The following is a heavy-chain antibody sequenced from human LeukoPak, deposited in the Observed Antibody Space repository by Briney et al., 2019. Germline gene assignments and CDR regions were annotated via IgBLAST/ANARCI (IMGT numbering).Heavy chain of an antibody. CDR2: IILNSGSI. Sequence: GRSLRLSCAASGYTFVDYAMHWVRQAPGKGLEWVSGIILNSGSIGYADSVKGRFTISRDNAKNSLYLQMNSLRAEDTALYYCAKDIYYDSSGYFDYWGQGTLVTVSS. D-gene: IGHD3-22*01. V-gene: IGHV3-9*01. CDR3: AKDIYYDSSGYFDY. CDR1: GYTFVDYA. J-gene: IGHJ4*02.